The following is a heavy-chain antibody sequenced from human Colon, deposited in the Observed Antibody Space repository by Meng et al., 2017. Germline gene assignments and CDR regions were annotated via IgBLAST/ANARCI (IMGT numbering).Heavy chain of an antibody. J-gene: IGHJ5*02. V-gene: IGHV4-59*01. Sequence: QVQLQESGPGLVKPSVTPSLTCTVSGVSFDSYHWNWIREPPGEAPEWIGNIDYTGSTNYNPSFKSRVTISVDTSKSQFSLRMTSMTAADTAVYYCARGYWFDPWGQGTLVTVSS. CDR3: ARGYWFDP. CDR2: IDYTGST. CDR1: GVSFDSYH.